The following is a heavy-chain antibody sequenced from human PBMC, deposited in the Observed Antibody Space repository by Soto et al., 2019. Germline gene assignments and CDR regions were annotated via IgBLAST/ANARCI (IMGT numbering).Heavy chain of an antibody. V-gene: IGHV3-30*18. CDR2: ISYDGSNK. Sequence: GGSRRLSCSASGFTFISYGMHGVRQAPGKGLEWVAVISYDGSNKYYADSVKVRFTISRDNSKNTLYLQMNSLRAEDTAVYYCAKELRHYYFDYWGQGTLVTVSS. CDR3: AKELRHYYFDY. J-gene: IGHJ4*02. CDR1: GFTFISYG.